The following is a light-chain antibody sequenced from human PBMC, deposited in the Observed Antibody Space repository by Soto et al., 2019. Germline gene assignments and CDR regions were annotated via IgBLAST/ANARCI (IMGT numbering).Light chain of an antibody. CDR2: DAS. J-gene: IGKJ5*01. Sequence: EMVLTQSPVTLSLSPGERATLSCRASQSVSSYLAWYQQKPGQAPRLLIYDASNRATGIPARFSGGGSGTDFTLTIDNLEPEDFAIYYCHQRSNWPPITFGQGTRLEIK. CDR3: HQRSNWPPIT. V-gene: IGKV3-11*01. CDR1: QSVSSY.